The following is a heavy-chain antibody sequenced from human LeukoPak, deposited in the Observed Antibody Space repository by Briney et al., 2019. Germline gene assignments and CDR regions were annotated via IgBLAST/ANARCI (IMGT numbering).Heavy chain of an antibody. CDR2: INHSGNT. Sequence: SETLSLTCGVYGGPFSGYYWSWIRQPPEKGLEWIGEINHSGNTNYNPSLKSRVTISADTSKNQFSLKLSSVAAADTAEYYCARVYSDSWPGYYFDNWGQGTLVTVSS. V-gene: IGHV4-34*01. J-gene: IGHJ4*02. CDR1: GGPFSGYY. D-gene: IGHD6-13*01. CDR3: ARVYSDSWPGYYFDN.